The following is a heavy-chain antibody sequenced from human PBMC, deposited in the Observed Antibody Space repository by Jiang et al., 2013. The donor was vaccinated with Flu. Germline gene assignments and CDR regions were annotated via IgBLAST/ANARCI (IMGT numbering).Heavy chain of an antibody. V-gene: IGHV4-61*03. CDR1: GASVSSGRFY. Sequence: LLKPSETLSLNCTVSGASVSSGRFYWTWLRQPPGKGLEWIGYIYYNGITNYNPSLKSRVTISKDTSKNNFSLKLSSVTAADTAFYYCARDSCSGTACSGVDYWG. J-gene: IGHJ4*01. D-gene: IGHD2-15*01. CDR2: IYYNGIT. CDR3: ARDSCSGTACSGVDY.